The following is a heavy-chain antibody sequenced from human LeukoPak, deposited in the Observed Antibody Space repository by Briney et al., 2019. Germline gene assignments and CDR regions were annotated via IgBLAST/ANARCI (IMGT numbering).Heavy chain of an antibody. Sequence: PSETLSLTCAVYGGSFSGYYWSWIRQPPGKGLEWIGEINHSGSTNYNPSLKSRVTISVDTSKSQFSLKLSSVTAADTAVYYCARGLLPYYFDYWGQGTLVTVSS. CDR3: ARGLLPYYFDY. J-gene: IGHJ4*02. V-gene: IGHV4-34*01. CDR2: INHSGST. D-gene: IGHD2-15*01. CDR1: GGSFSGYY.